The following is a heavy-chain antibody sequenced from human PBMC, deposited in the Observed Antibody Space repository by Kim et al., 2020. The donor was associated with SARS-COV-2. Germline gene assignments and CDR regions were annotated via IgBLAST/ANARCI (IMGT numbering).Heavy chain of an antibody. V-gene: IGHV4-39*01. CDR3: ARRGFATTSYFSL. J-gene: IGHJ4*02. D-gene: IGHD3-9*01. Sequence: YYHPSLKSRVTISVDLSKNQFSLSLTSVTAADTAVYFCARRGFATTSYFSLWGQGAPVTVSS.